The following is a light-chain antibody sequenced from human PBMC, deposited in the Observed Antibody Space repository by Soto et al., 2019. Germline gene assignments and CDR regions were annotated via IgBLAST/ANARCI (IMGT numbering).Light chain of an antibody. CDR1: SSNIGSNT. Sequence: QAVVTQPPSASGTPGQRVTISCSGSSSNIGSNTVNWYQQLPGTAPKLLIYSNNQRPSGVPDRFSGSKSGTSASLAISGLQSEDEADYYCGAWGDSLNGWVFGGGTKLTVL. J-gene: IGLJ3*02. CDR2: SNN. CDR3: GAWGDSLNGWV. V-gene: IGLV1-44*01.